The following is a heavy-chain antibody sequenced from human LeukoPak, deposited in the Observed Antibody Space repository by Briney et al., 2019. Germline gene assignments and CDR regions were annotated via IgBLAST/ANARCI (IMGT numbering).Heavy chain of an antibody. CDR3: ARGGLLVVASFGYYGMDV. V-gene: IGHV1-46*01. J-gene: IGHJ6*02. D-gene: IGHD2-8*02. CDR1: GYTFTSYH. CDR2: INPSGGST. Sequence: GASVKVSCKASGYTFTSYHMHWVRQAPGQGLEWMGIINPSGGSTSYAQKFQGRVTMTRDTSTSTVYMELSSLRSEDTAVYYCARGGLLVVASFGYYGMDVWGQGTTVTVSS.